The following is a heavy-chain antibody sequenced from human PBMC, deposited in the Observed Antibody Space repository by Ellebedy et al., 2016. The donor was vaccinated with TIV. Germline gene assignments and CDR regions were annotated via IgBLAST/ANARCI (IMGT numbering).Heavy chain of an antibody. V-gene: IGHV1-46*04. CDR1: GYTFTSYY. J-gene: IGHJ4*02. D-gene: IGHD3-10*01. CDR2: INPSGGST. Sequence: AASVKVSCKASGYTFTSYYMHWARQAPGQGLEWMGIINPSGGSTSYAQKLQGRVTMTRDPSTSTVYMDLSSLSSEDPAVYYCARGAGGYWGQGTLVTVSS. CDR3: ARGAGGY.